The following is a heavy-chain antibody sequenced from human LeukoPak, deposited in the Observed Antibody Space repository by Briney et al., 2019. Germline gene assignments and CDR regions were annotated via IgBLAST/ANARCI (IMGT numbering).Heavy chain of an antibody. CDR3: AAQSLCSGGSCYSIFPFDI. J-gene: IGHJ3*02. D-gene: IGHD2-15*01. V-gene: IGHV4-30-4*01. CDR2: IYYSGST. Sequence: PSETLSLTCTVSGGSISSGDYYWSWIRQPPGKGPEWIGYIYYSGSTYYNPSLKSRVTISVDTSKNQFSLKLSSVTAADTAVYYCAAQSLCSGGSCYSIFPFDIWGQGTMATVSS. CDR1: GGSISSGDYY.